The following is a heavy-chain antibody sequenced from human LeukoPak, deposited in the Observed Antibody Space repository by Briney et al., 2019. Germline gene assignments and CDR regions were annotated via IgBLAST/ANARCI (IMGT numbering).Heavy chain of an antibody. Sequence: GGSLRLSCAASGFTFSDYHMSWIRQAPGKGLEWVSYISASSTDIHYPDSVKGRFTISRDNAKNSLYLQMNSLRAEDTAVYYCARDRCSGGGCYYYYMDVWGKGTTVTVSS. J-gene: IGHJ6*03. D-gene: IGHD2-15*01. CDR3: ARDRCSGGGCYYYYMDV. CDR1: GFTFSDYH. CDR2: ISASSTDI. V-gene: IGHV3-11*01.